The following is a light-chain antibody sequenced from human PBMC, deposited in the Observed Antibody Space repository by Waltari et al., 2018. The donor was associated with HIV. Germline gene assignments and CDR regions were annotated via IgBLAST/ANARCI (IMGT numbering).Light chain of an antibody. Sequence: QSALTQPASVSGSPGQSIPISCTGTSSDVGSYNLVSWYQQHPGRAPKLMIYEVSERPSGFSNRFSGSKSGNTASLTISGLQAEDEADYYCCSYAGSRTAVFGGGTQLTVL. V-gene: IGLV2-23*02. CDR2: EVS. CDR1: SSDVGSYNL. J-gene: IGLJ7*01. CDR3: CSYAGSRTAV.